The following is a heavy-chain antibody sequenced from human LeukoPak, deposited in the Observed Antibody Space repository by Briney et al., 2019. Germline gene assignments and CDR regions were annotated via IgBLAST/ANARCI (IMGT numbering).Heavy chain of an antibody. CDR2: IYYSGST. D-gene: IGHD6-19*01. V-gene: IGHV4-39*07. CDR1: GGSISNISHY. J-gene: IGHJ4*02. Sequence: PSETLSLTCAVSGGSISNISHYWGWIRQPPGKGLEWIGSIYYSGSTYYNPSLKSRVTISVDTSKNQFSLKLSSVTAADTAVYYCASDSSGLDYWGQGTLVTVSS. CDR3: ASDSSGLDY.